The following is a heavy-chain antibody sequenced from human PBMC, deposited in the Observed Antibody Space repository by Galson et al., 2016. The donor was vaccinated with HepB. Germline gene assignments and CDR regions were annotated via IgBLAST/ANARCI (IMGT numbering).Heavy chain of an antibody. V-gene: IGHV5-51*01. CDR3: ARRWGSSWTPLRNYFGMDV. J-gene: IGHJ6*02. D-gene: IGHD6-13*01. CDR1: GYYFTSYW. Sequence: SGAEVKKPGESLKISCEVSGYYFTSYWIAWVRQLPGKGLELMGIIYPGDSHVSYSPPFQGQVTIAADKSINTAYLQWSSLKASDTAMYYCARRWGSSWTPLRNYFGMDVWGQGTTVTFSS. CDR2: IYPGDSHV.